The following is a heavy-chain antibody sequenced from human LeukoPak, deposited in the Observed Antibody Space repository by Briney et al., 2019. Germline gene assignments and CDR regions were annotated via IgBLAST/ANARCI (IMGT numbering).Heavy chain of an antibody. CDR2: IYWNDDK. D-gene: IGHD1-26*01. CDR3: AHRSQVLVGATALYYFDY. Sequence: SGPTLVNPTQTLTLTCTFSGFSLSTSGVGVGWIRQPPGKALEWLALIYWNDDKRYSPSLKSRLTITKDTSKNQVVLTMTNMDPVDTATYYCAHRSQVLVGATALYYFDYWGQGTLVTVSS. V-gene: IGHV2-5*01. CDR1: GFSLSTSGVG. J-gene: IGHJ4*02.